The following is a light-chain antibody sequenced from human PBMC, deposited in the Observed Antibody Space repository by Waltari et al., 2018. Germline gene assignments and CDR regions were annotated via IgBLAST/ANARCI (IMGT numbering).Light chain of an antibody. CDR2: GAS. Sequence: EIVLTQSPGTLSLSPGERATLSCRASQSVSSSYLAWYQQKPGQAPRLLMYGASSRATGIPDRFSGSVSGTDFTLTISRLEPEDCAVYDCQQDGSSPRTFGQGTRLEIK. V-gene: IGKV3-20*01. CDR3: QQDGSSPRT. CDR1: QSVSSSY. J-gene: IGKJ5*01.